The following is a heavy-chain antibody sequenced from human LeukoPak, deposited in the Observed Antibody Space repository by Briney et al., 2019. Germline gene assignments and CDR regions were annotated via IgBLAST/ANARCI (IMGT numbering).Heavy chain of an antibody. CDR3: ARRTYFYDSSGYYFDY. Sequence: SETLSLPCTVSGGSISSYYWSWIRQPPGKGLECLGYIYYSGSTNYNPSLKSRVTISVDTSKNQFSLKLSSVTAADTAVYYCARRTYFYDSSGYYFDYWGQGTLVTVSS. CDR2: IYYSGST. CDR1: GGSISSYY. V-gene: IGHV4-59*01. J-gene: IGHJ4*02. D-gene: IGHD3-22*01.